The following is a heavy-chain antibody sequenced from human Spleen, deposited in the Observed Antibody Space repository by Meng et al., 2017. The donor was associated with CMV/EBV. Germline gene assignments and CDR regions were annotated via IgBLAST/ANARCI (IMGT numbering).Heavy chain of an antibody. V-gene: IGHV1-18*01. CDR3: ARGGYCSSTSCYKPTHFDY. J-gene: IGHJ4*02. CDR2: ISAYNGNT. CDR1: GYTFTSYG. Sequence: ASVKVSCKASGYTFTSYGISWVRQAPGQGLEWMGWISAYNGNTNYAQKLQGRVTMTTDTSTSTAYMELRSLRSDDTAVYYCARGGYCSSTSCYKPTHFDYWGQGTLVTVSS. D-gene: IGHD2-2*02.